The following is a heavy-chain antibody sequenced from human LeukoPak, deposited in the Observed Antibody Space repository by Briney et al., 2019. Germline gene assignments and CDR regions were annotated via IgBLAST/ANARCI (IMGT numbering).Heavy chain of an antibody. CDR2: ISGIGGST. V-gene: IGHV3-23*01. Sequence: PGVSLRLSCAASGFTFSIYAMSWVRQAPGEGLEGVSAISGIGGSTYYADSVKGRFTISRDSSNNTVYLQMNSLRAEETAVYSCGKDRLEQQSKFAYWGQGTLVTVSS. D-gene: IGHD6-13*01. CDR1: GFTFSIYA. J-gene: IGHJ4*02. CDR3: GKDRLEQQSKFAY.